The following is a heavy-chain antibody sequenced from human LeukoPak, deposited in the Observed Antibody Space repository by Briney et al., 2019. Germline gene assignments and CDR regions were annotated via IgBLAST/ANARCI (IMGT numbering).Heavy chain of an antibody. V-gene: IGHV4-4*07. CDR3: ARDIRWGSYSLAYYYYMDV. D-gene: IGHD1-26*01. Sequence: SETLSLTCTVSGGSISSYYWSWIRQPAGKGLEWIGRIYTSGSTNYNPSLKSRVTMSVDTSKNQFSLKLSSVTAADTAVYYCARDIRWGSYSLAYYYYMDVWGKGTTVTVSS. CDR2: IYTSGST. J-gene: IGHJ6*03. CDR1: GGSISSYY.